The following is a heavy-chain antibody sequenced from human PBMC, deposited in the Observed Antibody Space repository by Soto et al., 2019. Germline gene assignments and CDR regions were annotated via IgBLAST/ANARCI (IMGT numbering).Heavy chain of an antibody. V-gene: IGHV3-21*01. D-gene: IGHD2-21*02. Sequence: EVQLVESGGGLDKPGGSLRLSCAASGFTFSSYSMNWVRQAPGKGLEWVSSISSSSSYIYYADSVKGRFTISRDNAKNSLYLQMNSMRAEDTAVYYCARDYCGGDCYPIVYWGQGTLVTVSS. J-gene: IGHJ4*02. CDR1: GFTFSSYS. CDR3: ARDYCGGDCYPIVY. CDR2: ISSSSSYI.